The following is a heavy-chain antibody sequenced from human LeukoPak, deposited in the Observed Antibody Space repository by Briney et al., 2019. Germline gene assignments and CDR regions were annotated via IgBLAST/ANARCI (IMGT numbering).Heavy chain of an antibody. CDR3: TTGPYYYDSSEPFDY. Sequence: GGSLRLSCAASGFTFSNAWMSWVRQAPGKGLEWVGRIKSKTDGGTTDYAAPVKGRFTISGDDSKNTLYLQMNSLKTEDTAVYYCTTGPYYYDSSEPFDYWGQGTLVTVSS. CDR2: IKSKTDGGTT. CDR1: GFTFSNAW. V-gene: IGHV3-15*01. D-gene: IGHD3-22*01. J-gene: IGHJ4*02.